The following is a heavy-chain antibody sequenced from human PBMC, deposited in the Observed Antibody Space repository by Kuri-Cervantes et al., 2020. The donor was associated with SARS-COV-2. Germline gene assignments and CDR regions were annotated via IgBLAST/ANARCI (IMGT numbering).Heavy chain of an antibody. D-gene: IGHD1-26*01. CDR3: AKDPYSSGAGGGSYYQEYFDY. CDR1: GFTFSSYG. Sequence: GESLKISCAASGFTFSSYGMHWVRQAPGKGLEWVAVISYDENYKHCADSVKGRFTISRDNSNNTLYLQMNSLRTEDTAVYYCAKDPYSSGAGGGSYYQEYFDYWGQGTLVTVSS. J-gene: IGHJ4*02. V-gene: IGHV3-30*18. CDR2: ISYDENYK.